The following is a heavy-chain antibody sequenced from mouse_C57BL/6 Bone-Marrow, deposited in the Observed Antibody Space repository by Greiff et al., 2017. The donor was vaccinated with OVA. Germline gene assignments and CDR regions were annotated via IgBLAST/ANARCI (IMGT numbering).Heavy chain of an antibody. J-gene: IGHJ2*01. V-gene: IGHV5-4*03. D-gene: IGHD1-1*01. CDR3: ARVLYYGSILFDY. CDR2: ISDGGSYT. Sequence: EVMLVESGGGLVKPGGSLKLSCAASGFTFSSYAMSWVRQTPEKRLEWVATISDGGSYTYYPDNVKGRFTISRDNAKNNLYLQMSHLKSEDTAMYYCARVLYYGSILFDYWGQGTTLTVSS. CDR1: GFTFSSYA.